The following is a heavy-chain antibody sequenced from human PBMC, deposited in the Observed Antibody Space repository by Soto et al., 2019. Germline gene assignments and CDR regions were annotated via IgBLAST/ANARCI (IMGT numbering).Heavy chain of an antibody. J-gene: IGHJ4*02. Sequence: GGSLRLSXAASGFTFSSYAMHWVRQAPGKGLEWVAVISYDGSNKYYADSVKGRFTISRDNSKNTLYLQMNSLRAEDTAVYYCARSYDFWSGSPFDYWGQGTLVTVSS. CDR3: ARSYDFWSGSPFDY. CDR2: ISYDGSNK. CDR1: GFTFSSYA. D-gene: IGHD3-3*01. V-gene: IGHV3-30-3*01.